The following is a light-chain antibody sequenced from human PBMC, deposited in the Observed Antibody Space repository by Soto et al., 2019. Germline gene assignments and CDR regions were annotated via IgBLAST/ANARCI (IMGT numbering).Light chain of an antibody. Sequence: QSALAQPPSASGSLGRSVTISCTGTSSDVCAYNYVSWYQQHPGKAPKLMIYEVTRRPSGVPDRFSGSKSGNTASLNVSGLQAEDEADYYCCSYADNTDYVFGTGTKV. J-gene: IGLJ1*01. CDR3: CSYADNTDYV. CDR2: EVT. V-gene: IGLV2-8*01. CDR1: SSDVCAYNY.